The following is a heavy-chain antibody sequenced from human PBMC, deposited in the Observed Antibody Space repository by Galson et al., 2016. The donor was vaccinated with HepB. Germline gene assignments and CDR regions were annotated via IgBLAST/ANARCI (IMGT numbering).Heavy chain of an antibody. CDR1: GFTFSSYD. V-gene: IGHV3-13*01. J-gene: IGHJ4*02. D-gene: IGHD3-22*01. CDR3: ARVSYYDSSGYYFYYFGY. CDR2: IGTAGDT. Sequence: SLRLSCAASGFTFSSYDMHWVRQATGKGLESVSTIGTAGDTYYPGSVKGRFTISRENARNSLYLQMNSLRAGDTAVYYCARVSYYDSSGYYFYYFGYWGQGTLVTVSS.